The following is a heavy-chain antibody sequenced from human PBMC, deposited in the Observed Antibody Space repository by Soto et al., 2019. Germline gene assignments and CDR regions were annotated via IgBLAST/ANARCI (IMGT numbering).Heavy chain of an antibody. J-gene: IGHJ5*02. V-gene: IGHV3-7*05. Sequence: EVQLVESGGGLVQPGGSLRLSCAASGFSFSTYWMAWVRQAPGKGLEWVANIEQGGGEKYYVDSVRGRFTISRDNAKNSLYLQMNSLRAEDTDIYYSARGGNWFDPWGQGTLVSVSS. CDR3: ARGGNWFDP. D-gene: IGHD3-10*01. CDR1: GFSFSTYW. CDR2: IEQGGGEK.